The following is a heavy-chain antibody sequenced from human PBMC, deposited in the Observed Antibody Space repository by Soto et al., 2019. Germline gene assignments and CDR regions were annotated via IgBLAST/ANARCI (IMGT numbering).Heavy chain of an antibody. D-gene: IGHD3-22*01. CDR3: IFYYDSSGYYYSIDY. J-gene: IGHJ4*02. Sequence: GGSLRLSCAASGFTFSGSAMHWVRQASGKGLEWVGRIRSKANSYATAYAASVKGRFTISRDDSKNTAYLQMNSLKTEDTAVYYCIFYYDSSGYYYSIDYWGQGTLVTVSS. CDR2: IRSKANSYAT. CDR1: GFTFSGSA. V-gene: IGHV3-73*01.